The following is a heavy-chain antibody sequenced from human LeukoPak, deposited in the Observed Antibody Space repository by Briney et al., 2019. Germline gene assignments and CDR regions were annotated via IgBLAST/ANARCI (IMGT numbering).Heavy chain of an antibody. D-gene: IGHD3-3*01. CDR2: ISGSGGST. CDR1: GFTLSSYA. Sequence: GGPLRLSCAASGFTLSSYAMSWVRQAPGKGLEWVSAISGSGGSTYYADSVKGRFTISRDNSKNTLYLQMNSLRAEDTAVYYCAKQIYDFWSDTNWFDPWGQGTLVTVSS. J-gene: IGHJ5*02. V-gene: IGHV3-23*01. CDR3: AKQIYDFWSDTNWFDP.